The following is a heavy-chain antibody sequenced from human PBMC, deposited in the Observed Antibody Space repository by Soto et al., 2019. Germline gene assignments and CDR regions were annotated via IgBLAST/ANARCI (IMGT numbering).Heavy chain of an antibody. CDR2: ISGGGGST. D-gene: IGHD1-7*01. CDR3: AKDLSYITGTTNGMDV. J-gene: IGHJ6*02. V-gene: IGHV3-23*01. CDR1: GFSFSGFA. Sequence: GGSLRLSCAASGFSFSGFAMSWVRQAPGKGLEWVSTISGGGGSTFFADSVKGRFTISRDNSKNTLYLQMNSLRAEDTAVYYCAKDLSYITGTTNGMDVWGQGTTVTVSS.